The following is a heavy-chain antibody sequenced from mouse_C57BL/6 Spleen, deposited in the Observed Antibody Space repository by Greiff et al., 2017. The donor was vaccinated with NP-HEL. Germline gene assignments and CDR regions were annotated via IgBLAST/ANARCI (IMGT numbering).Heavy chain of an antibody. V-gene: IGHV2-6*01. D-gene: IGHD3-2*02. J-gene: IGHJ3*01. CDR1: GFSLTSYG. CDR3: ASEAQAPFAY. CDR2: IWGVGST. Sequence: VKLMESGPGLVAPSQSLSITCTVSGFSLTSYGVDWVRQSPGKGLEWLGVIWGVGSTNYNSALKSRLSISKDNSKSQVFLKMNSLQTDDTAMYYCASEAQAPFAYWGQGTLVTVSA.